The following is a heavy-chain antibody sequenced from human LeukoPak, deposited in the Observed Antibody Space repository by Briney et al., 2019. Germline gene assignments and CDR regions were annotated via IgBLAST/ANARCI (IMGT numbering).Heavy chain of an antibody. CDR1: GFTFSNFW. D-gene: IGHD2-15*01. J-gene: IGHJ4*02. Sequence: GGSLRLSCSVSGFTFSNFWMDWVRQAPGKGLVWVSTINGDGTTSGGADSVKGRFTISRDNAKNTLCLQMNSLRAEDTAMYYCARNLGFYTFDSWGQGALVTVSS. CDR3: ARNLGFYTFDS. CDR2: INGDGTTS. V-gene: IGHV3-74*01.